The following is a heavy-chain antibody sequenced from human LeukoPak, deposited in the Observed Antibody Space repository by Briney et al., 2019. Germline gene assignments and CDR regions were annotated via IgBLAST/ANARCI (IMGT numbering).Heavy chain of an antibody. CDR2: IYSGGTT. CDR1: GFTVSSNY. CDR3: ARGSGDVIDY. J-gene: IGHJ4*02. D-gene: IGHD4-17*01. Sequence: GGSLRLSCAASGFTVSSNYMNWVRQAPGTGLEWVSVIYSGGTTYYADSVKGRFTVSRDSSKNTLYLQMNSLRAEDTAVYYCARGSGDVIDYWGQGTLVTVSS. V-gene: IGHV3-53*01.